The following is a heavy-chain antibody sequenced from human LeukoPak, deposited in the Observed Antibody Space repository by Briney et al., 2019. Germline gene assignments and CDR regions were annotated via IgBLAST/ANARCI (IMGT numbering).Heavy chain of an antibody. CDR2: ISSSSSYI. J-gene: IGHJ4*02. D-gene: IGHD3-22*01. V-gene: IGHV3-21*01. Sequence: KPGGSLRLSCAASGFSVSSNYMSWVRQAPGKGLEWVSSISSSSSYIYYADSVKGRFTISRDNAKNSLYLQMNSLRAEDTAVYYCARYYYDSSGQRDYFDYWGQGTLVTVSS. CDR3: ARYYYDSSGQRDYFDY. CDR1: GFSVSSNY.